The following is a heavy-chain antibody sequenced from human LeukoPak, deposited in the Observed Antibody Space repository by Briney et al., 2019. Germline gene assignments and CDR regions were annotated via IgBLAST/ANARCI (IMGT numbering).Heavy chain of an antibody. V-gene: IGHV3-48*01. CDR1: GFTFISYS. Sequence: GGSLRLSCAASGFTFISYSMNWVRQPPGKGLEWVSYISSSSSIIYYAVSVKGRFTFSRDNAKNSLYRQMNSLRAEDTAVYYCARDYGSIAVARVAFDIWGQGTMVTVSS. CDR3: ARDYGSIAVARVAFDI. D-gene: IGHD6-19*01. J-gene: IGHJ3*02. CDR2: ISSSSSII.